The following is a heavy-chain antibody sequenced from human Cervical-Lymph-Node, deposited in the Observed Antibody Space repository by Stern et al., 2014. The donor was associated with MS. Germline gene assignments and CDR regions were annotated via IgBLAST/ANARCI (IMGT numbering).Heavy chain of an antibody. CDR1: GYTLATYG. CDR3: VREGYSSNWNLRFDP. Sequence: QVQLVQSGAEVKKPGASVKVSCKASGYTLATYGMSWVRQAPGQGLDWMGWINGHNGDTKYADHLQGRVTLTTDASTNTAYLELRSLRSDDTAVYYCVREGYSSNWNLRFDPWGQGTLVIVST. CDR2: INGHNGDT. J-gene: IGHJ5*02. D-gene: IGHD1-1*01. V-gene: IGHV1-18*01.